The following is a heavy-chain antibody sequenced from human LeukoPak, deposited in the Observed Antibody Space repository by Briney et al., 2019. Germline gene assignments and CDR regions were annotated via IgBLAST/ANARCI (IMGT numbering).Heavy chain of an antibody. V-gene: IGHV1-8*03. CDR3: ARGAGYYDFWSGDAFDI. J-gene: IGHJ3*02. CDR1: GYTFASYD. CDR2: MNPNSGNT. Sequence: ASVKVSCKASGYTFASYDINWVRQATGQGLEWMGWMNPNSGNTGYAQKFQGRVTITRNTSISTAYMELGSLRSEDTAVYYCARGAGYYDFWSGDAFDIWGQGTMVTVSS. D-gene: IGHD3-3*01.